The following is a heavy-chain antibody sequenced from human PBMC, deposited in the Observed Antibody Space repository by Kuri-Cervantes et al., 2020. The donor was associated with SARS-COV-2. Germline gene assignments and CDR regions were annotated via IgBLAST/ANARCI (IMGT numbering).Heavy chain of an antibody. V-gene: IGHV1-18*01. J-gene: IGHJ6*02. Sequence: ASVNVSCKASGYPFTNFGISWVRQAPGRGLEWMGWISTYSGDTIYPQKIQGRVTMTTDTSTSKAYMELRGLRSEDTAVYYCARDSATGTRWGDLNGMDVWGQGTTVTVSS. D-gene: IGHD1-7*01. CDR2: ISTYSGDT. CDR3: ARDSATGTRWGDLNGMDV. CDR1: GYPFTNFG.